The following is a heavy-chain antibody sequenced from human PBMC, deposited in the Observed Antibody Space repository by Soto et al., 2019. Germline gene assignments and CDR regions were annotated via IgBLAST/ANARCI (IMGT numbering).Heavy chain of an antibody. V-gene: IGHV2-5*02. D-gene: IGHD5-12*01. CDR3: AHLDSESDTVATIHFDY. J-gene: IGHJ4*02. CDR1: GFSLSTSGVG. CDR2: IYWDDDK. Sequence: QITLKESGPTLVKPTQTLTLTCTFSGFSLSTSGVGVGWIRQPPGKALEWLALIYWDDDKRYSPSLKSRLTTTKDTSKNQLVLTLTTMDPVDTATYYCAHLDSESDTVATIHFDYWGQGTLVTVSS.